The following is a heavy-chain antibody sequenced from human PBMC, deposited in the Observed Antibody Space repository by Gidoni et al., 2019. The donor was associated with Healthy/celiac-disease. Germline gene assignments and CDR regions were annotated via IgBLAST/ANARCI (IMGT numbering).Heavy chain of an antibody. CDR3: FDY. J-gene: IGHJ4*02. CDR1: GFTFSSYS. CDR2: ISSSSSTI. V-gene: IGHV3-48*01. Sequence: EVQLVESGGGLVQPGGSLRLSCAASGFTFSSYSMNWVRQAPGKGLEWVSYISSSSSTIYYADSVKGRFTISRDNAKNSLYYCARDKDQWRDTAVGYYFDYWGPGNPGHRLL.